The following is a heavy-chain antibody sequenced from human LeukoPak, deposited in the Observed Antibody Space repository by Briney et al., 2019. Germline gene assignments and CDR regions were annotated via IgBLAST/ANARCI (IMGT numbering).Heavy chain of an antibody. CDR1: GFTFSNYG. V-gene: IGHV3-30*02. D-gene: IGHD5-24*01. Sequence: PGGSLRLSCAASGFTFSNYGMHWVRHSPDKGLEWVTFIRFDGSTQYYADSVKGRFTISRDNSKDTLYLQMSSLRLEDTGVYYCAKEGGDGSPFDYWGQGILVTVSS. CDR3: AKEGGDGSPFDY. J-gene: IGHJ4*02. CDR2: IRFDGSTQ.